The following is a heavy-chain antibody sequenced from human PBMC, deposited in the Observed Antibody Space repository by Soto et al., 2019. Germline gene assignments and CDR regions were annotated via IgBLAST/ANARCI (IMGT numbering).Heavy chain of an antibody. V-gene: IGHV5-51*01. CDR2: IYPGDSDT. CDR3: ARSNGYPPSPIEYYYYGMDV. Sequence: PGESLNISCKGSGYSFTLYWIGWVRQMTGKGLEWMGIIYPGDSDTRYSPSFQGQVTISADKSISTAYLQWSSLKASDTAMYYCARSNGYPPSPIEYYYYGMDVWGQGTTVTVSS. CDR1: GYSFTLYW. J-gene: IGHJ6*02. D-gene: IGHD5-12*01.